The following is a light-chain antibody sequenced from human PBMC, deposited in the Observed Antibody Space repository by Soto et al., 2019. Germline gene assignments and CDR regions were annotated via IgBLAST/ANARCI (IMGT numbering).Light chain of an antibody. V-gene: IGKV1-39*01. J-gene: IGKJ4*01. CDR3: QQSYRTPPT. CDR1: QSISNY. Sequence: DIQVTQSPSSLSASVGDRVTITCRASQSISNYFNWYQQKPGKAPKPLINLASILQSGVPSRFSGSGSGTDFTLTISSLQPEDFATYYCQQSYRTPPTFGGGTKVDIK. CDR2: LAS.